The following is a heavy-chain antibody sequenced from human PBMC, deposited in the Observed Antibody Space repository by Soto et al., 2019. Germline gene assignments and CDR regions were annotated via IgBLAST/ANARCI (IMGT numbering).Heavy chain of an antibody. CDR2: IWYDGSNK. J-gene: IGHJ2*01. V-gene: IGHV3-33*01. Sequence: QVQLVESGGGVVQPGRSLRLSCAASGFTFSSYGMHWVRQAPGKGLEWVAVIWYDGSNKYYADSVKGRFTISRDNSKNTLYLQMNRLRAEDTAVYYCARDFCSTTSCYRWGWYFDLWGRGTLVTVSS. CDR3: ARDFCSTTSCYRWGWYFDL. CDR1: GFTFSSYG. D-gene: IGHD2-2*01.